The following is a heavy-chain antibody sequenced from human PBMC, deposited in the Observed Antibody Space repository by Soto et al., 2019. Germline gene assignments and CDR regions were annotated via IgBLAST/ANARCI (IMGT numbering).Heavy chain of an antibody. V-gene: IGHV4-39*01. CDR2: IYYSGST. D-gene: IGHD3-3*01. CDR1: GGSISSSSYY. J-gene: IGHJ4*02. Sequence: QLQLQESGPGLVKPSETLSLTCTVSGGSISSSSYYWGWIRQPPGKGLEWIGSIYYSGSTYYNPSLKSRVTISVDTSKNQFSLQLSSVTAADTAVYYCARRALYYDFWSGYFDYWGQGTLVTVSS. CDR3: ARRALYYDFWSGYFDY.